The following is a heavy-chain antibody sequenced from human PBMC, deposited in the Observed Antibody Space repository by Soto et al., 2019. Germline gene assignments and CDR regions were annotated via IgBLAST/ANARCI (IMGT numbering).Heavy chain of an antibody. CDR2: IYSGGST. CDR3: ARDKGLNDFWSGSQLPPGYYCMDV. J-gene: IGHJ6*02. V-gene: IGHV3-66*01. Sequence: GGSLRLSCAASGFTVSSNYMSWVRQAPGKGLAWVSVIYSGGSTYYADSVKCRFNISRDNSKNTLYLQMNSLRAEDTAVYYCARDKGLNDFWSGSQLPPGYYCMDVWGQGTTVTVSS. CDR1: GFTVSSNY. D-gene: IGHD3-3*01.